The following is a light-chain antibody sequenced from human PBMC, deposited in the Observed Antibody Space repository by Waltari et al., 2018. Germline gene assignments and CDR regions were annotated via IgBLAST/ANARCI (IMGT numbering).Light chain of an antibody. CDR2: KTS. CDR3: QEYRTYRT. CDR1: QNIDRW. Sequence: DIQMTQPPSTLSASVGERVTLTCRASQNIDRWLAWYQQKPGKAPKLLIYKTSSLESGVASRFSGSGYGTEFTLTISSLQPDDFATYYCQEYRTYRTFGQGTKVEIK. V-gene: IGKV1-5*03. J-gene: IGKJ1*01.